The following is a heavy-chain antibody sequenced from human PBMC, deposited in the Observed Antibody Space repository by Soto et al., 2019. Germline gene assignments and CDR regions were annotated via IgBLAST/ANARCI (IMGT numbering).Heavy chain of an antibody. Sequence: ESGGGLVQPGRSLRLSCAASGFNFGDYHMHWVRQAPGKGLEWVSSISWNSGNLGYADSVKGRFTISRNNAKNSLYLQMNSLRREDTALYYCVKGTLFGVSVRHLDYWGQGTLVTVSS. CDR2: ISWNSGNL. D-gene: IGHD2-8*01. V-gene: IGHV3-9*01. CDR3: VKGTLFGVSVRHLDY. J-gene: IGHJ4*02. CDR1: GFNFGDYH.